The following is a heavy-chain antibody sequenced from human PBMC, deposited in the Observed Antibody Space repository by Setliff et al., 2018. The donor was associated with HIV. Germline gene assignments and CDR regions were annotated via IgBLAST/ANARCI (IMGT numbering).Heavy chain of an antibody. V-gene: IGHV1-18*01. J-gene: IGHJ4*02. Sequence: ASVKVSCKASGYTFTSYGISRVRQAPGQGLEWMGWISAYNGNTNYAQKLQGRVTMTTDTSTSTAYMELRSLRSDDTAVYYCARGPPIVVVPAALLTFDYWGQGALVTVSS. CDR2: ISAYNGNT. CDR3: ARGPPIVVVPAALLTFDY. D-gene: IGHD2-2*01. CDR1: GYTFTSYG.